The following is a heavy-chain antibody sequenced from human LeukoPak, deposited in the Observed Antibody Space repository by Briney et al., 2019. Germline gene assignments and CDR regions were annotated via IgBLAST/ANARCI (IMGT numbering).Heavy chain of an antibody. V-gene: IGHV3-23*01. Sequence: PGGSLRLSCAASGFTFYNSGMGWVRQAPGKGLEWVSAISGSESTTYYADSVKGRFTISRDDSRNTLYLQMNSLRAEDTAVYYCAIEQWELKYWGQGTLVTVSS. J-gene: IGHJ4*02. CDR1: GFTFYNSG. D-gene: IGHD1-26*01. CDR2: ISGSESTT. CDR3: AIEQWELKY.